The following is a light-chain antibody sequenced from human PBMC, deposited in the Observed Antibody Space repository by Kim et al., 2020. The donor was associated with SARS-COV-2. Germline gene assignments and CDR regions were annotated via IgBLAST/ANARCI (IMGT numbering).Light chain of an antibody. CDR3: QQYGSSPPWT. CDR2: GAS. Sequence: IVLTQSPGTLSLSPGERATLSCRASQSVSSSYLAWYQQKPGQAPRLLIYGASYRATGIPDRFSGSGSGTDFTLTISRLEPEDFAVYYCQQYGSSPPWTFGQGTKVDIK. V-gene: IGKV3-20*01. J-gene: IGKJ1*01. CDR1: QSVSSSY.